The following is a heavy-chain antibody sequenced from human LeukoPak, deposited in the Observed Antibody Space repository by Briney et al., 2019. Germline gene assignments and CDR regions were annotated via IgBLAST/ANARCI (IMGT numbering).Heavy chain of an antibody. Sequence: GRSLRLSCAASGFTFSSYSMNWVRQAPGKGLEWVSSISSSSSYIYYADSVKGRFTISRDYAKNTLYLQMNTLRVEDTAVYYCTRDLMDYDVSTGLHHYYMDVWGQGTTVTVSS. D-gene: IGHD3-9*01. CDR2: ISSSSSYI. V-gene: IGHV3-21*01. CDR1: GFTFSSYS. CDR3: TRDLMDYDVSTGLHHYYMDV. J-gene: IGHJ6*02.